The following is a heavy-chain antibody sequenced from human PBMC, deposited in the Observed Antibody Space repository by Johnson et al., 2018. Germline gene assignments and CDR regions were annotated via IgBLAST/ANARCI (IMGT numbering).Heavy chain of an antibody. CDR3: ARSGHCRVGNCQSWYYYDMDV. J-gene: IGHJ6*03. Sequence: QVQLVESGGGVVQLGRSLRLSCAASGFTFSTYAMHWVRQAPGKGLEWVALMSYDGINIYYADSVKGRFTISGDNPKNTLYLQVSSLRTEDTAVYYCARSGHCRVGNCQSWYYYDMDVWGTGTTVTVSS. V-gene: IGHV3-30-3*01. CDR2: MSYDGINI. CDR1: GFTFSTYA. D-gene: IGHD2-15*01.